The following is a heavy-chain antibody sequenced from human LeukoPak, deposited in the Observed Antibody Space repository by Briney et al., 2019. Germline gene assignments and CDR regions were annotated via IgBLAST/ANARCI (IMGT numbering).Heavy chain of an antibody. Sequence: GGSLRLSCAVSGFNVRSNYMTWVRQAPGKGLEGVSVLIGSSGSTDYADSVNGRFTISRDNAKSSLYLQMNSLRGEDTAVYYCADLGYTDGGQGTLVTVSS. D-gene: IGHD2-15*01. CDR1: GFNVRSNY. CDR3: ADLGYTD. CDR2: LIGSSGST. J-gene: IGHJ4*02. V-gene: IGHV3-23*01.